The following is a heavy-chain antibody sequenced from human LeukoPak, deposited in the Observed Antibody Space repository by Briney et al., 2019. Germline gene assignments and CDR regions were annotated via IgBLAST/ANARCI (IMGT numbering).Heavy chain of an antibody. CDR3: ARGSTSWPYYYYYGMDV. V-gene: IGHV7-4-1*02. CDR1: GYTFTSYA. Sequence: GASVKVSCKASGYTFTSYAMNWGRQAPGQGLEWMGWINTNTGNPTYAQGFTGRFVFSLDTSVSTAYLQISSLKAEDTAVYYCARGSTSWPYYYYYGMDVWGQGTTVTVSS. CDR2: INTNTGNP. J-gene: IGHJ6*02. D-gene: IGHD2-2*01.